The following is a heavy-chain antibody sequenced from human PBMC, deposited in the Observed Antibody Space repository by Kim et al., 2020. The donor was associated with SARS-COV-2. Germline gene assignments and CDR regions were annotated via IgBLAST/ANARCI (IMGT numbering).Heavy chain of an antibody. V-gene: IGHV3-66*01. CDR1: GFTVSSNY. D-gene: IGHD3-10*01. CDR2: IYSGGST. Sequence: GGSLRLSCAASGFTVSSNYMSWVRQAPGKGLEWVSVIYSGGSTYYADSVKGRFTISRDNSKNTLYLQMNSLRAEDTAVYYCARSSNDYAWFGEYLYFDYWGQGTLVTVSS. J-gene: IGHJ4*02. CDR3: ARSSNDYAWFGEYLYFDY.